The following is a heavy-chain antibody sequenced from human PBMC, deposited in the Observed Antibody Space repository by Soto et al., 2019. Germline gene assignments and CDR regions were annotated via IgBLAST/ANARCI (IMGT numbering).Heavy chain of an antibody. CDR2: ISGHNGNT. V-gene: IGHV1-18*04. CDR1: VWSXNRYC. Sequence: XNISYEPAVWSXNRYCFGLVRQATEQGPEWMGWISGHNGNTNHPQSLKGRVTMTTDTSRNTAYMELRSLRSADTAVYYCARYCFNYYDDTVYYSFDYLGQGTLVTVSS. D-gene: IGHD3-22*01. J-gene: IGHJ4*02. CDR3: ARYCFNYYDDTVYYSFDY.